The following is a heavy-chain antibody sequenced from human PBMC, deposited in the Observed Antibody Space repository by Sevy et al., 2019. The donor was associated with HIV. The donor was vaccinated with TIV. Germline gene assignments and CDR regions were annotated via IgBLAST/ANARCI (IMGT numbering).Heavy chain of an antibody. Sequence: SETLSLTCTVSGDSISSNNWWTWVRQPPGKGLEWIGDMFHAGSANYNPPLKGRVTISVDKSRNHFSLNLFSVTAADTAVYYCARRPQIVVPNQIPPLDYWGPGILVTVSS. CDR3: ARRPQIVVPNQIPPLDY. D-gene: IGHD2-15*01. CDR2: MFHAGSA. CDR1: GDSISSNNW. J-gene: IGHJ4*02. V-gene: IGHV4-4*02.